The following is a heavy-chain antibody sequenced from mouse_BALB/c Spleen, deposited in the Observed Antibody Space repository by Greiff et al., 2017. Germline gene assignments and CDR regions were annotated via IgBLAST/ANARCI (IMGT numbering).Heavy chain of an antibody. V-gene: IGHV8-12*01. Sequence: QVQLKESGPGILQPSQTLSLTCSFSGFSLSTSGMGVSWIRQPSGKGLEWLAHIYWDDDKRYNPSLKSRLTISKDTSRNQVFLKITSVDTADTATYYCARRGIYYGSNYFDYWGQGTTLTVSS. J-gene: IGHJ2*01. CDR2: IYWDDDK. CDR1: GFSLSTSGMG. CDR3: ARRGIYYGSNYFDY. D-gene: IGHD1-1*01.